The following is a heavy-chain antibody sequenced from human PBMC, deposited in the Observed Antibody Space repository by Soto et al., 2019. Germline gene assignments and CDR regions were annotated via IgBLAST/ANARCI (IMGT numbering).Heavy chain of an antibody. CDR3: ARDGGIQLWLSGGMDV. J-gene: IGHJ6*02. D-gene: IGHD5-18*01. CDR1: GFTFSSYE. CDR2: TSSSGSTI. V-gene: IGHV3-48*03. Sequence: PGGSLRLSCAASGFTFSSYEMNWVRQAPGKGLEWVSYTSSSGSTIYYADSVKGRFTISRDNAKYSLYLQMNSLGAEDTAVYYCARDGGIQLWLSGGMDVGAQGTTGTVSS.